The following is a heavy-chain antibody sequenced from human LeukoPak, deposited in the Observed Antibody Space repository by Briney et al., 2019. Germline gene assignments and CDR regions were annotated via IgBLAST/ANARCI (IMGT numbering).Heavy chain of an antibody. CDR1: GFTFSSYD. Sequence: PGGSLRLSCAASGFTFSSYDMNWVRQAPGKGLEWVSYIGNSGSTIYYADSVKGRFTISRDNAKNSLYLQMNSLRAEDTAVYYCTRKWELGYWGQGILVTVSS. D-gene: IGHD1-26*01. J-gene: IGHJ4*02. CDR2: IGNSGSTI. V-gene: IGHV3-48*03. CDR3: TRKWELGY.